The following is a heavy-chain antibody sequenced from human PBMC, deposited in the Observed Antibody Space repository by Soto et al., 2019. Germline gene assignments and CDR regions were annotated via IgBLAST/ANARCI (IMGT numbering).Heavy chain of an antibody. CDR3: ARGDIVVVPAAI. CDR1: GCSISSGGYY. D-gene: IGHD2-2*01. V-gene: IGHV4-31*03. Sequence: SETLSLTCTVSGCSISSGGYYWSWIRQHPGKGLEWIGYIYYSGSTYYNPSLKSRVTISVDTSKNQFSLKLSSVTAADTAVYYCARGDIVVVPAAIWGQGTLVTVSS. J-gene: IGHJ4*02. CDR2: IYYSGST.